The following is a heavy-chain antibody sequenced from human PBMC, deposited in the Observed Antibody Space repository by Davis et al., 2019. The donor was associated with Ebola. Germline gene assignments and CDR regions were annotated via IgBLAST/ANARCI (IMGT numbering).Heavy chain of an antibody. CDR2: INPNDGRT. CDR1: GYTFTNYY. Sequence: ASVKVSCKASGYTFTNYYMHWVRQAPGQGLEWMGMINPNDGRTIYAQKFQDRVTMTTDTSTTTVFMELRNLRSDDTAVYWCARGEGAPDYWGQGTLVTVSS. V-gene: IGHV1-46*01. CDR3: ARGEGAPDY. D-gene: IGHD1-26*01. J-gene: IGHJ4*02.